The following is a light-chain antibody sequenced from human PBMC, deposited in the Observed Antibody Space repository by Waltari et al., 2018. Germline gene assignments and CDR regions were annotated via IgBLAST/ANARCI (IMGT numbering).Light chain of an antibody. CDR3: SSYAGNNNVV. Sequence: QSALTQPPSASGSPGQSVTISCTGTSSDVCGSNYVSWYQQHPGKAPRLMIYEVNKRPSRVPERFAGSKSGNAASLTVSGLQADDDADYFCSSYAGNNNVVFGGGTKLTVL. CDR1: SSDVCGSNY. CDR2: EVN. V-gene: IGLV2-8*01. J-gene: IGLJ2*01.